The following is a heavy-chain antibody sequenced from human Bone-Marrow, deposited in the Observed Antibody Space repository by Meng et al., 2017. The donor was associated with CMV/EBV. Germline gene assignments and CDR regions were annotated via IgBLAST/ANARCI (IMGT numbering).Heavy chain of an antibody. J-gene: IGHJ4*02. D-gene: IGHD3-3*01. Sequence: GESLKISCAASGFTFISYAISWVRQAPGKGLEWVSAISGSSSSTYYADSVKGRFTISRDNSKNALYLQMNSLRAEDTAVYYFTKGVTIFGVVIGYYFDYWGPGTLVTVSS. V-gene: IGHV3-23*01. CDR1: GFTFISYA. CDR2: ISGSSSST. CDR3: TKGVTIFGVVIGYYFDY.